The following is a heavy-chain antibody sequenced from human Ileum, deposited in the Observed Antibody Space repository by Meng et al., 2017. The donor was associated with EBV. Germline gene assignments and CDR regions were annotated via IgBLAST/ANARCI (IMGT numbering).Heavy chain of an antibody. CDR1: GFSFSSYW. J-gene: IGHJ4*02. CDR2: INGDGSGS. D-gene: IGHD1-20*01. V-gene: IGHV3-74*01. CDR3: VRDGDNWNFDY. Sequence: VQVVGFGGGLVQPGGYRRLSWAASGFSFSSYWMHWVRQAPGKGLLWVSRINGDGSGSNYADSVKGRFTISRDNAKNSLSLQMNSLRAEDTAVYYCVRDGDNWNFDYWGQGTLVTVSS.